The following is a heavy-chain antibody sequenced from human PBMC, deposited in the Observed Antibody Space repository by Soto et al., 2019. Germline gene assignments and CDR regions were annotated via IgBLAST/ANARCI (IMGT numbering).Heavy chain of an antibody. Sequence: GGSLRLSCAASGFTFSSYAMSWVRQAPGKGLEWVSAISGSGGSTYYADSVKGRFTISRDNSKNTLYLQMNSLRAEDTAVYYCAKDRHPRIKWEPPALDDYWGQGTLVTVSS. CDR3: AKDRHPRIKWEPPALDDY. V-gene: IGHV3-23*01. D-gene: IGHD1-26*01. CDR1: GFTFSSYA. CDR2: ISGSGGST. J-gene: IGHJ4*02.